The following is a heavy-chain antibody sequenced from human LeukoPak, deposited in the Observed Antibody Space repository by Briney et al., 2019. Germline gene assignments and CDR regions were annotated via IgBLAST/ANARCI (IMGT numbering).Heavy chain of an antibody. CDR2: ISSSGSTI. J-gene: IGHJ6*04. CDR3: AELGITMIGGV. Sequence: QTGGFLRLSCAASGFTFSSYEMNWVRQAPGKGLEWVSYISSSGSTIYYADSVKGRFTISRDNAKNSLYLQMNSLRAGDTAVYYCAELGITMIGGVWGKGTTVTISS. CDR1: GFTFSSYE. V-gene: IGHV3-48*03. D-gene: IGHD3-10*02.